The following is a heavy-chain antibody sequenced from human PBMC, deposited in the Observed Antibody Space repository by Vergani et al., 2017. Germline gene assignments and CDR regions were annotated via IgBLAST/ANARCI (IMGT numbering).Heavy chain of an antibody. CDR2: IYPGDSDT. J-gene: IGHJ3*02. CDR3: ARRHLESSIRIFGVVTRDVFDI. Sequence: EVQLVQSGAEVKKPGESLKISCKGSGYSFTTYWIGWVRQMPGKGLECMGIIYPGDSDTRYSPSFLGQVTISADKTISTAYLQWSSLKASDTAMYYCARRHLESSIRIFGVVTRDVFDIWGQGTMVTVSS. V-gene: IGHV5-51*01. CDR1: GYSFTTYW. D-gene: IGHD3-3*01.